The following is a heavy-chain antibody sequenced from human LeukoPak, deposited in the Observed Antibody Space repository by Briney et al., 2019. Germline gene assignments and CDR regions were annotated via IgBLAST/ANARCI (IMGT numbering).Heavy chain of an antibody. CDR3: AKDINSGVDYYGSGSYWNY. J-gene: IGHJ4*02. Sequence: PGGSLRLSCAASGFTFSNAWMSWVRQAPGKGLEWVSVIYSGGSTYYADSVKGRFTISRDNSKNTLYLQMNSLRAEDTALYYCAKDINSGVDYYGSGSYWNYWGQGTLVTVSS. D-gene: IGHD3-10*01. CDR1: GFTFSNAW. CDR2: IYSGGST. V-gene: IGHV3-53*05.